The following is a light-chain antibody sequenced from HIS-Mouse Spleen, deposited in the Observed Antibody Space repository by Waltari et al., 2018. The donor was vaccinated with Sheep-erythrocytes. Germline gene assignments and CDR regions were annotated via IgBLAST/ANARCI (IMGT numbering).Light chain of an antibody. CDR3: QQFNNYPRT. V-gene: IGKV1D-13*01. CDR1: QGISSA. Sequence: AIQLTQSPSSLSASVGDRVTITCRVSQGISSALAWYQQKPGKAPKLLIYAASSLESGVPSMFSGSGSGTDFTLTISSLQPEDFAAYYCQQFNNYPRTFGQGTKVEIK. J-gene: IGKJ1*01. CDR2: AAS.